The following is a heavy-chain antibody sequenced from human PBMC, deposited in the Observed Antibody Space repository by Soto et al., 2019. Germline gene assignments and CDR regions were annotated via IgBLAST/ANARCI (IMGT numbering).Heavy chain of an antibody. D-gene: IGHD5-12*01. CDR1: GFTFSSYG. V-gene: IGHV3-30*19. CDR2: ISYDGSNK. Sequence: PGGSLRLSCAASGFTFSSYGMHWVRQAPGKGLEWVAVISYDGSNKYYADSVKGRFTISRDNSKNTLYLQMNSLRAEDTAVYYCARERGSQAYYGMDVWGQGTTVTVSS. CDR3: ARERGSQAYYGMDV. J-gene: IGHJ6*02.